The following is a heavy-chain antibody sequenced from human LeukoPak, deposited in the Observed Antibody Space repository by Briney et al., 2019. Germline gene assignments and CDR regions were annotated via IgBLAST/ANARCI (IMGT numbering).Heavy chain of an antibody. CDR3: ARVRRYCSGGSCYVFDY. V-gene: IGHV4-30-4*01. Sequence: SQTLSVTCTVPRGSISSGDYYWSWIRQPPGKGLEWMGYIYYSGSTYYNPSLKSGVTISVDTSKNQFSLKLSSVTAADTAVYYCARVRRYCSGGSCYVFDYWGQGTLVTVSS. J-gene: IGHJ4*02. D-gene: IGHD2-15*01. CDR1: RGSISSGDYY. CDR2: IYYSGST.